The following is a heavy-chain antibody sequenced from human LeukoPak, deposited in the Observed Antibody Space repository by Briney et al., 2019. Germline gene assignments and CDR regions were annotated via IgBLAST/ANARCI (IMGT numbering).Heavy chain of an antibody. CDR1: GGSISSGGYY. Sequence: SQTLSLTCTVSGGSISSGGYYWSWIRQHPGKGLEWIGYIYYSGSTYYNPSLKSRVTISVDTSKNQFSLKLSSVTAADTAVYYCARGNRGDYVWGSYRYDYRGQGTLVTVSS. CDR2: IYYSGST. V-gene: IGHV4-31*03. CDR3: ARGNRGDYVWGSYRYDY. J-gene: IGHJ4*02. D-gene: IGHD3-16*02.